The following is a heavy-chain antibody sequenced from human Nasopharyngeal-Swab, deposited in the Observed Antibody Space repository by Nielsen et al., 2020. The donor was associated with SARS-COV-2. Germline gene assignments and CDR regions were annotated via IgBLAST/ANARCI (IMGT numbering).Heavy chain of an antibody. Sequence: GESLKISCAASGFTFSSYSMNWVRQAPGKGLEWVSSISSSSSYIYYADSVKGRFTISRDNAKNSLYLQMNNLRAEDTAVYYCARGDGMDVWGQGTTVTVSS. J-gene: IGHJ6*02. V-gene: IGHV3-21*01. CDR1: GFTFSSYS. CDR3: ARGDGMDV. CDR2: ISSSSSYI.